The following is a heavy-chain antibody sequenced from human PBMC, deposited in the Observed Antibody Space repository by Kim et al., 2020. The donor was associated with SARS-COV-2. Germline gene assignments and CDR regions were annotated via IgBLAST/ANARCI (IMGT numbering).Heavy chain of an antibody. CDR2: INTNTGNP. CDR3: ARDLVRWSRNRKEIVVVPAASGY. J-gene: IGHJ4*02. V-gene: IGHV7-4-1*02. Sequence: ASVKVSCKASGYTFTSYAMNWVRQAPGQGLEWMGWINTNTGNPTYAQGFTGRFVFSLDTSVSTAYLQISSLKAEDTAVYYCARDLVRWSRNRKEIVVVPAASGYWGQGTLVTVSS. D-gene: IGHD2-2*01. CDR1: GYTFTSYA.